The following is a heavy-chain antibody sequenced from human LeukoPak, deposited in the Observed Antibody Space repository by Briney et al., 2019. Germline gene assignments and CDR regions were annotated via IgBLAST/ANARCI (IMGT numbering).Heavy chain of an antibody. CDR2: ISSNGGST. CDR3: ARPNRGEGRMDYYYYMDV. J-gene: IGHJ6*03. Sequence: GGFLRLSCAASGFTFSSYAMHWVRQAPGKGLEYVSAISSNGGSTYYANSVKGRFTISRDNSKNTLYLQMGSLRAEDMAVYYCARPNRGEGRMDYYYYMDVWGKGTTVTVSS. D-gene: IGHD3-16*01. V-gene: IGHV3-64*01. CDR1: GFTFSSYA.